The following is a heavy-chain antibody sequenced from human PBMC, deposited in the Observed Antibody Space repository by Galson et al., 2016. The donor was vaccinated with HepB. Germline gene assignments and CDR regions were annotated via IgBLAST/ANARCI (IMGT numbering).Heavy chain of an antibody. CDR1: GDSINDYY. Sequence: SETLSLTCTVSGDSINDYYWSWIRQPPGKGLQWIGYMYYSGSTNYNPSLKSRVTISGDTSKNHFSLKLSSVTAADTAVYYCARGKRAFEIWGQGTMVTASS. D-gene: IGHD4-23*01. J-gene: IGHJ3*02. CDR3: ARGKRAFEI. V-gene: IGHV4-59*01. CDR2: MYYSGST.